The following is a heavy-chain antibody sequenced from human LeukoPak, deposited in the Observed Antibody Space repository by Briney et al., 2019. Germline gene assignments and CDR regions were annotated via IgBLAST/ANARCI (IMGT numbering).Heavy chain of an antibody. V-gene: IGHV3-23*01. CDR1: GLTFSSYA. D-gene: IGHD3-22*01. J-gene: IGHJ4*02. Sequence: PGGSLRLSCAASGLTFSSYAMSWVRQAPGKGLEWVSAISGSGGSTYYADSVKGRFTISRDNSKNTLYLQMNSLRAEDTAVYYCAKSVVVITTRLNYFDYWGQGTLVTVSS. CDR3: AKSVVVITTRLNYFDY. CDR2: ISGSGGST.